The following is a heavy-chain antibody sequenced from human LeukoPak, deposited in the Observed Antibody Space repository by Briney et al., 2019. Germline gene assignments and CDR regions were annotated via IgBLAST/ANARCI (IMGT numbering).Heavy chain of an antibody. CDR1: GGSFSSHY. CDR3: AGGLRQGSAWSWGPKEKSYQYMDV. Sequence: KPSETLSLTCGVSGGSFSSHYWTWIRQPPGKGLEWIGEINPRGSTNYNPSLESRVTVSADTSRNQLSLSLTSVTAADSAVYFCAGGLRQGSAWSWGPKEKSYQYMDVWGTGTTVIVSS. V-gene: IGHV4-34*01. D-gene: IGHD6-19*01. J-gene: IGHJ6*04. CDR2: INPRGST.